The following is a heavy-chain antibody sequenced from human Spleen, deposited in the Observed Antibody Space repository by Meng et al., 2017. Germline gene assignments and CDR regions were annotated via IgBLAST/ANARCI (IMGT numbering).Heavy chain of an antibody. CDR2: TYYRSKWYR. V-gene: IGHV6-1*01. J-gene: IGHJ6*02. Sequence: QLQQSRSGMGQLSHSLSVDCVISGDSVSGNRAAWIWVRQSPSRGLEWLGRTYYRSKWYRDYAVSVRGRMTITSDTSKNQVSLQLRSVTPEDTAIYFCARVTLIRGVTVTTFGMDVWGQGTTVTVSS. CDR3: ARVTLIRGVTVTTFGMDV. CDR1: GDSVSGNRAA. D-gene: IGHD3-10*01.